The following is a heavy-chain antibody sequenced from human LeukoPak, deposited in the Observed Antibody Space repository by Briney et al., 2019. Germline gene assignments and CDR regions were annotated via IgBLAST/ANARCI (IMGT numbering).Heavy chain of an antibody. Sequence: PSETLSLTCTVSGGSISSYYWSWIRQPPGKGLEWIGYIYYSGSTNYNPSLKSRVTISVDTSKNQFSLKLSSVTAADTAVYYCARHGGSGYTLDYWGQGTLVTVSS. CDR1: GGSISSYY. J-gene: IGHJ4*02. D-gene: IGHD3-22*01. CDR3: ARHGGSGYTLDY. V-gene: IGHV4-59*01. CDR2: IYYSGST.